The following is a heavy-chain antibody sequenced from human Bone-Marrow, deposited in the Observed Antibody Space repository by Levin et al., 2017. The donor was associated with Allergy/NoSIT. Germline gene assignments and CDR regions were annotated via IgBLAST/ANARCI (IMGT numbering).Heavy chain of an antibody. CDR3: AKGGSGSVAGKFDY. CDR1: GFTFSSSA. Sequence: SCAASGFTFSSSAMTWVRQAPGKGLEWVSAITVSGTNTYYADSVKGRFTISRDNSKKTLYLQMNSLRAEDTALYYCAKGGSGSVAGKFDYWGQGTLVTVSS. V-gene: IGHV3-23*01. D-gene: IGHD6-19*01. CDR2: ITVSGTNT. J-gene: IGHJ4*02.